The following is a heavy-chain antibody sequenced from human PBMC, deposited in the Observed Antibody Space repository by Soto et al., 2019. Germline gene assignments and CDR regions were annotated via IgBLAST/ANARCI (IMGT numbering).Heavy chain of an antibody. CDR1: GYTFTGYY. CDR2: NNPNSGGT. CDR3: ARAVGYCSGGSCSPSYYYGMDV. V-gene: IGHV1-2*04. J-gene: IGHJ6*02. Sequence: ASVKVSCKASGYTFTGYYMHWVRQAPGQGLEWMGWNNPNSGGTNYAQKFQGWVTMTRDTSISTAYMELSRLRSDDTAVYYCARAVGYCSGGSCSPSYYYGMDVWGQGTTVTVSS. D-gene: IGHD2-15*01.